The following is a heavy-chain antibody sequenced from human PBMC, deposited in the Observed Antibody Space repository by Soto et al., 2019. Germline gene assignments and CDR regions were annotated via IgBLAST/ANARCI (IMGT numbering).Heavy chain of an antibody. D-gene: IGHD1-26*01. CDR2: ISAYNANT. J-gene: IGHJ4*01. V-gene: IGHV1-18*01. CDR1: GYTLPNFG. CDR3: ARENSGSYHRYFDY. Sequence: ASVKVSCKASGYTLPNFGLSWVRQAPGQGLEWMGCISAYNANTNYAQKFQGRVTMTTDTSTSTAFMELRGLRSDDTAVYYCARENSGSYHRYFDYWGQGTLVTVS.